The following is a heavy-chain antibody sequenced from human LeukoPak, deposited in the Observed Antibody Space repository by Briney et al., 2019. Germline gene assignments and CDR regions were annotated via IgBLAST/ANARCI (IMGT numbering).Heavy chain of an antibody. J-gene: IGHJ5*02. V-gene: IGHV1-2*02. CDR2: INPNSGGT. Sequence: ASVKVSCKASGYTFTGYYMHWVRQAPGQGLEWMGWINPNSGGTNYAQKFQGRVTMTRDTSISTAYMELSRLRSDDTAVYYCARGPLAPMIVVVIGGWFDPWGQGTLVTVSS. D-gene: IGHD3-22*01. CDR1: GYTFTGYY. CDR3: ARGPLAPMIVVVIGGWFDP.